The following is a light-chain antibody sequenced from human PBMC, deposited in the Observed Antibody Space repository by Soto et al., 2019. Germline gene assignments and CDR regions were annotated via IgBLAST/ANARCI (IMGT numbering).Light chain of an antibody. V-gene: IGLV7-46*01. J-gene: IGLJ3*02. Sequence: QALVTQDPSLTVSPGGTVTLTCDSSPGPVTSTHYPYWFQQKPGQAPRTLIYDTSNRHSWTPARFSGSLLGGKAALTLSGAQPEDEAEYHCLLSYSGDVVFGGGTKLTVL. CDR3: LLSYSGDVV. CDR1: PGPVTSTHY. CDR2: DTS.